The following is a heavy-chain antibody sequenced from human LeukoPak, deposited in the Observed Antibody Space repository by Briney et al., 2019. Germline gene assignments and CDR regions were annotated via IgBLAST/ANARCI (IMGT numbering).Heavy chain of an antibody. Sequence: PGGSLRLSCAASGFTFSSYSMNWVRQAPGKGLEWVSYISSSSSTIYYADSVKGRFTISRDNAKNSLYLQMNSLRAEDTAVYYCARLYCSDGTCHFDYWGQGTLLTVSS. CDR1: GFTFSSYS. CDR2: ISSSSSTI. D-gene: IGHD2-15*01. J-gene: IGHJ4*02. CDR3: ARLYCSDGTCHFDY. V-gene: IGHV3-48*04.